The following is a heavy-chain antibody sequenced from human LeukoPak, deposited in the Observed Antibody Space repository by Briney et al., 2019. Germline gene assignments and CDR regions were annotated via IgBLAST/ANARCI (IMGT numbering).Heavy chain of an antibody. J-gene: IGHJ4*01. D-gene: IGHD4-23*01. CDR3: ARAQTYMTTVVRYYFDY. Sequence: SETLSLTCTVSGGSISSGGYYWSWIRQHPGKGLEWIVYIYYSGSTYYNPSLKSRVTISVDTSKNQFSLKLSSVTAADTAVYYCARAQTYMTTVVRYYFDYWGQEPWSPSPQ. V-gene: IGHV4-31*03. CDR1: GGSISSGGYY. CDR2: IYYSGST.